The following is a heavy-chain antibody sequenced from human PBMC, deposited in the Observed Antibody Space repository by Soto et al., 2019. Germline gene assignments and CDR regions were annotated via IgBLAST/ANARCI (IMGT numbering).Heavy chain of an antibody. CDR3: ARRRASDYGGNHHPYYFDR. V-gene: IGHV4-39*01. D-gene: IGHD4-17*01. J-gene: IGHJ4*02. Sequence: QLQLQESDPGLVKPSETLSLTCTVSGASIITDNYFWVWIRQSPRRGLELIGSISYSGRTYDNPSLQSRVTTSIDASKNQFSLKLTSVTTADTAVYYCARRRASDYGGNHHPYYFDRWGQGALVTVSS. CDR2: ISYSGRT. CDR1: GASIITDNYF.